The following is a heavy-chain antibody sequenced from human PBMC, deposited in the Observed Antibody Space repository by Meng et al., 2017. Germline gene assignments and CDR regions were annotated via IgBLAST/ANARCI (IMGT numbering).Heavy chain of an antibody. CDR2: IKCDGSEK. J-gene: IGHJ4*02. Sequence: EVRLVGSGWGLVQPGGSLGLSCAASGFTFSSSWMHWVCQAPEKGLEWVADIKCDGSEKCYVDSVKGRLTISRDNGKNSLYLQMNSLRAEDTAVYYCARGGAARPPDYWGQGTLVTVSS. CDR1: GFTFSSSW. D-gene: IGHD6-6*01. V-gene: IGHV3-52*01. CDR3: ARGGAARPPDY.